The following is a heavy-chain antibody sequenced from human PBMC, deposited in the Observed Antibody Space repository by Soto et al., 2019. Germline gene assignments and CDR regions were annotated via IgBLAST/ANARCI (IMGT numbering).Heavy chain of an antibody. CDR2: IYYSGST. J-gene: IGHJ4*02. Sequence: SETLSLTCTVSGGSISSYYWSWIRQPPGKGLEWIGYIYYSGSTNYNPSLMSRVTISVDTSKNQFSLKLSSVTAADTAVYYCARAISLRLYYFDYWGQGTLVTVSS. V-gene: IGHV4-59*01. CDR1: GGSISSYY. D-gene: IGHD4-17*01. CDR3: ARAISLRLYYFDY.